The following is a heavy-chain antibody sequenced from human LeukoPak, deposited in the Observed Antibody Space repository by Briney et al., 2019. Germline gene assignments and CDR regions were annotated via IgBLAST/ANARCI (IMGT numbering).Heavy chain of an antibody. V-gene: IGHV4-34*01. CDR2: INHSGST. CDR3: ARGPRYYDSSGYYYRY. CDR1: GFTFRSYA. J-gene: IGHJ4*02. Sequence: GSLRLSCAASGFTFRSYAMNWVRQPPGKGLEWIGEINHSGSTNYNPSLKSRITISVDTSKNQFSLKLSSVTAADTAVYYCARGPRYYDSSGYYYRYWGQGTLVTVSS. D-gene: IGHD3-22*01.